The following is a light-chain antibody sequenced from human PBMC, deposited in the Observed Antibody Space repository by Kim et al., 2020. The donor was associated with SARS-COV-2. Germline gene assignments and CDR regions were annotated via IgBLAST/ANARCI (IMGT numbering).Light chain of an antibody. J-gene: IGKJ5*01. Sequence: ESASISCRYNQSLLHSNGITYLDWFLQKAGQSPQLLVYMGSTRASGVPERFSGSGSGTDFTLKISRVEAEDVGIYYCMQGTQTMTFGQGTRLEIK. CDR3: MQGTQTMT. CDR2: MGS. V-gene: IGKV2-28*01. CDR1: QSLLHSNGITY.